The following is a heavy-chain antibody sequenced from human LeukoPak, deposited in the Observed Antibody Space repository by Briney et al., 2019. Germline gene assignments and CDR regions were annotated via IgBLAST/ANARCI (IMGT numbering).Heavy chain of an antibody. CDR1: GYTFTSYA. D-gene: IGHD4-11*01. CDR2: ISAYNGNT. V-gene: IGHV1-18*01. CDR3: AREGGVRGTVTPTYYYYGMDV. Sequence: KPGASVKVSCKASGYTFTSYAMNWVRQAPGQGLEWMGWISAYNGNTNYAQKLQGRVTMTTDTSTSTAYMELRSLRSDDTAVYYCAREGGVRGTVTPTYYYYGMDVWGQGTTVTVSS. J-gene: IGHJ6*02.